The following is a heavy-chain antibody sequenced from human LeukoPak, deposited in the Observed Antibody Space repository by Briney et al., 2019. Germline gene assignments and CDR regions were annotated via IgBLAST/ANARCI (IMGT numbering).Heavy chain of an antibody. CDR1: GFTFSSFN. Sequence: GGSLTLSCAPSGFTFSSFNMNWVRQAPGKGLEWVSSIGSSSTYEYYADSVKGRFTISRDNAKNSLYLQMDSLRDEDTAVYYCARERGYSYGYGDYWSQGTLVTVSS. V-gene: IGHV3-21*01. D-gene: IGHD5-18*01. J-gene: IGHJ4*02. CDR2: IGSSSTYE. CDR3: ARERGYSYGYGDY.